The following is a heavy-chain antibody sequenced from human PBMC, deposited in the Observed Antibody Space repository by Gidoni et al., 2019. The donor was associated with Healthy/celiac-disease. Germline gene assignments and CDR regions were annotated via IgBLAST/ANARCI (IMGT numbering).Heavy chain of an antibody. J-gene: IGHJ6*02. CDR3: ARESSGWVGYYGMDV. V-gene: IGHV3-53*01. Sequence: EVQLVESGGGLIPPWGSLRLCGAASGFTVRSNSLSWVRQAPGKGLEWVSVIYSGGSTYYADSVKGRFTISRDNSKNTLYLQMNSLRAEDTAVYYCARESSGWVGYYGMDVWGQGTTVTVSS. D-gene: IGHD6-19*01. CDR2: IYSGGST. CDR1: GFTVRSNS.